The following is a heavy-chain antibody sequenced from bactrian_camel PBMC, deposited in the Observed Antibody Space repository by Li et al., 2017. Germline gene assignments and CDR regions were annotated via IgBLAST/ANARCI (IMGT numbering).Heavy chain of an antibody. Sequence: VQLVESGGGTVQPGGSLRLSCVASGFVFSDYGMSWVRQAPGKGLEWVSGINNGGGSTSYADSVKGRFTIARDNAKNTLHLQLNSLKPEDTATYYCAAVPSYGGNRCDTVLSEFNYLGQGTQVTVS. CDR2: INNGGGST. V-gene: IGHV3S42*01. CDR3: AAVPSYGGNRCDTVLSEFNY. CDR1: GFVFSDYG. D-gene: IGHD6*01. J-gene: IGHJ4*01.